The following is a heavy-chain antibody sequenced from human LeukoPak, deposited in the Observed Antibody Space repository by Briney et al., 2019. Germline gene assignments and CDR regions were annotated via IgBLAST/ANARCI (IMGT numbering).Heavy chain of an antibody. CDR2: VKKDGSEN. CDR3: RVGHYSDL. D-gene: IGHD4-11*01. J-gene: IGHJ5*02. CDR1: GLTFSDYW. V-gene: IGHV3-7*01. Sequence: GGSLRLSCAASGLTFSDYWMSWVRQAPGKGLEWVANVKKDGSENFYVDSVKGRFTISRDNAKNSLYLQMNSLRVDDTAVYYCRVGHYSDLWGQGTLATVSS.